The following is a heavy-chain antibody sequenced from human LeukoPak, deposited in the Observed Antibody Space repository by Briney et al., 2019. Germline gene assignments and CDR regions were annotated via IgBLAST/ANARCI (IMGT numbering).Heavy chain of an antibody. D-gene: IGHD3-3*01. J-gene: IGHJ3*02. Sequence: GRSLRLSCAASGFTFDDYAMHWVRQAPGKGLECVSGISWNSGRIGYADSVKGRFTISRDNAKNSLYLQMNSLRAEDMALYYCAKTKSPFLPQEAFDIWGQGTMVTVSS. V-gene: IGHV3-9*03. CDR1: GFTFDDYA. CDR2: ISWNSGRI. CDR3: AKTKSPFLPQEAFDI.